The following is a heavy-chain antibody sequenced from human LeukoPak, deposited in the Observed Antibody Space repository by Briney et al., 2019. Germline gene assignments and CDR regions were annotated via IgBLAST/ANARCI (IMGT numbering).Heavy chain of an antibody. CDR1: GGSISSHY. Sequence: SETLSLTCTVSGGSISSHYWSWIRQPPGKGLEWIGYIYYSGSTNYNPSLKSRVTISVDTSKNQFSLKLSSVTAADTAVCYCARETLPFLVDWGQGTLVTVSS. V-gene: IGHV4-59*11. CDR3: ARETLPFLVD. J-gene: IGHJ4*02. D-gene: IGHD2-15*01. CDR2: IYYSGST.